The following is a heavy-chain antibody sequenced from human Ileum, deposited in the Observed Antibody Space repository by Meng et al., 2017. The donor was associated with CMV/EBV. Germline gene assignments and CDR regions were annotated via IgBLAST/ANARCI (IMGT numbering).Heavy chain of an antibody. Sequence: GGSLRLSCAASGFTFSSYSMNWVRQAPGKGLEWVSSISSSGSYIYYADAVKGRVTISRDNAKNSLYLKMNSLRAEDTDVYYCASGFCGSTSCYREFDYWGQGTLVTVSS. CDR3: ASGFCGSTSCYREFDY. D-gene: IGHD2-2*01. V-gene: IGHV3-21*01. CDR2: ISSSGSYI. J-gene: IGHJ4*02. CDR1: GFTFSSYS.